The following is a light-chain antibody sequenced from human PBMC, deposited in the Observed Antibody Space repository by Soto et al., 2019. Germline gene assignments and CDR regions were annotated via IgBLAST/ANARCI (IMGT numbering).Light chain of an antibody. CDR1: QGISNF. CDR3: QKYHSAPPT. J-gene: IGKJ1*01. CDR2: AAS. V-gene: IGKV1-27*01. Sequence: DIQLTQSPSSVSASVGDRVTITCRASQGISNFVAWYQQKPGKVPKLLIYAASTLQSGVPSRFSGSGSGTDFTLSISNLQPEDVGTFYCQKYHSAPPTFGHGTKVDIK.